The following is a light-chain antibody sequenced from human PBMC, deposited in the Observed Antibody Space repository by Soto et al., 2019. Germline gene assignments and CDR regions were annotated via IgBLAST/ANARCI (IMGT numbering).Light chain of an antibody. CDR2: DVS. CDR1: SSDIGYYNY. Sequence: QSALTQPASVSGSPGQSITISCTGTSSDIGYYNYVSWYQQHPGKAPKLMIYDVSNRPSGVSNRFSGSKSGNTASLTISGLQAEDEADYYCSSYASGNSVVFGGGTKLTVL. V-gene: IGLV2-14*01. CDR3: SSYASGNSVV. J-gene: IGLJ2*01.